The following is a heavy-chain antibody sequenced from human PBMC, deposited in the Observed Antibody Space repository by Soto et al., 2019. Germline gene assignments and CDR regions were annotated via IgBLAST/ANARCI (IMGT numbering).Heavy chain of an antibody. J-gene: IGHJ6*03. D-gene: IGHD3-3*01. Sequence: PGGSLRLSCAASGFTFSSYWMSWVRQAPGKGLEWVANIKQDGSEKYYVDSVKGRFTISRDNAKNSLYLQMNSLRAEDTAVYYCARQSRIYYDFWSGLPGYYMDVWGKGTTVTVSS. CDR1: GFTFSSYW. CDR2: IKQDGSEK. CDR3: ARQSRIYYDFWSGLPGYYMDV. V-gene: IGHV3-7*01.